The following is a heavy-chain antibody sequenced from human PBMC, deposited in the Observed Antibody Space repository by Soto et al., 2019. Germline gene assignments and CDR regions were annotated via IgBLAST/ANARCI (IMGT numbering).Heavy chain of an antibody. Sequence: GASVKVSCKASGYTFTSYAMHWVRQAPGQRLEWMGWINAGNGNTKYSQKFQGRVTITRDTSASTAYMELSSLRSEDTAVYYCSRLSVAGTGYYGMDVWGQGTTVTVSS. CDR2: INAGNGNT. V-gene: IGHV1-3*01. CDR1: GYTFTSYA. J-gene: IGHJ6*02. CDR3: SRLSVAGTGYYGMDV. D-gene: IGHD6-19*01.